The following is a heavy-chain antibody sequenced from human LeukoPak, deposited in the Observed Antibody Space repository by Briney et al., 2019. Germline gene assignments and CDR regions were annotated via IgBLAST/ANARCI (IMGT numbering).Heavy chain of an antibody. Sequence: ASVKVSCEASGGTFSSYAISWVRQAPGQGLEWMGWISGYNGNTDYAQNLQGRVTMTTDTSTSTAYMELRSLRSDDTAVYYCARARGDVLTGYSYYWGQGTLVTVSS. CDR3: ARARGDVLTGYSYY. J-gene: IGHJ4*02. D-gene: IGHD3-9*01. V-gene: IGHV1-18*01. CDR2: ISGYNGNT. CDR1: GGTFSSYA.